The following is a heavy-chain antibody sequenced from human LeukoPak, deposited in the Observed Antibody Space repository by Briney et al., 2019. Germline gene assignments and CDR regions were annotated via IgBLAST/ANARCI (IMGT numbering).Heavy chain of an antibody. V-gene: IGHV1-69*02. J-gene: IGHJ6*03. Sequence: SVKVSCKASGGTFSSYTISWLRQAPGQGLEWMGRIIPILGIANYAQKFQGRVTITADKPTSTAYMELSSLRSEDTAVYYCARAGPGHYMDVWGKGTTVTVSS. D-gene: IGHD6-13*01. CDR1: GGTFSSYT. CDR2: IIPILGIA. CDR3: ARAGPGHYMDV.